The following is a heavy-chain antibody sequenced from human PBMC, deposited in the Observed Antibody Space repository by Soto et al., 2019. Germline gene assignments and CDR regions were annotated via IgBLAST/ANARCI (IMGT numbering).Heavy chain of an antibody. CDR3: TTRDTDAYYGMDV. CDR1: GFTFSNAW. Sequence: EVQLVESGGGLVKPGGSLRLSCAASGFTFSNAWMNWVRQAPGKGLEWVGRIKSKTDGGTIDYAAPVKGRFTISRDDSKNTLYLQMNSLKTEDTAVYYCTTRDTDAYYGMDVWGQGTTVTVSS. J-gene: IGHJ6*02. CDR2: IKSKTDGGTI. V-gene: IGHV3-15*07.